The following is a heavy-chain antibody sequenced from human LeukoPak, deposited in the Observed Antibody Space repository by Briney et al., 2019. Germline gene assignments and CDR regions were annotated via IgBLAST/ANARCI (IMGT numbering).Heavy chain of an antibody. V-gene: IGHV4-34*01. CDR2: VNHSGST. D-gene: IGHD6-13*01. CDR1: GGSFSGYY. Sequence: SETLSLTCAVYGGSFSGYYWSWIRQPPGKGLEWIGEVNHSGSTNYNPSLKSRVTISVDTSKNQFSLKLSSVTAADTAVYYCARSPEAAGVRFDYWGQGTLVTVSS. J-gene: IGHJ4*02. CDR3: ARSPEAAGVRFDY.